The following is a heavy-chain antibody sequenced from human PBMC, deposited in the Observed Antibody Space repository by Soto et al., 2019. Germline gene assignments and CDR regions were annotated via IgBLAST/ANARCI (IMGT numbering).Heavy chain of an antibody. Sequence: VQLVESGGGLVQPGRSLRLSCAGAEFNFDDYVMEWIRQAPGKGLEWVSGISWDSANMGYADSVRGRFTISRDNAKKSLYLQMSSLRAEDTAVYYCVKDGSSGWPYFYDMDVWGQGTTVTVSS. J-gene: IGHJ6*02. CDR2: ISWDSANM. V-gene: IGHV3-9*01. CDR3: VKDGSSGWPYFYDMDV. CDR1: EFNFDDYV. D-gene: IGHD6-19*01.